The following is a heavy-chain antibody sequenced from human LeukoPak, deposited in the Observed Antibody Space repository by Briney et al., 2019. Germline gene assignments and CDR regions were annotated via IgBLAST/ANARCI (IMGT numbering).Heavy chain of an antibody. Sequence: SETLSLTCAVYGGSFSGYYWSWIRQPPGKGLEWIGGINHSGSTNYNPSLKSRVTISVYTSQNQFSLNLSSATAAAMAVYYRARSRKLAHYYYRMDLWAQGTTVTVSS. CDR1: GGSFSGYY. V-gene: IGHV4-34*01. CDR3: ARSRKLAHYYYRMDL. J-gene: IGHJ6*02. CDR2: INHSGST. D-gene: IGHD6-13*01.